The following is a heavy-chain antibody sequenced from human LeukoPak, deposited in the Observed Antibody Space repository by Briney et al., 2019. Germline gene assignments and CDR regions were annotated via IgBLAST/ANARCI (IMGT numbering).Heavy chain of an antibody. CDR2: ISYDGSNK. CDR3: SKVRQWELLAYYYGMDV. V-gene: IGHV3-30*18. CDR1: GFTFSSHG. J-gene: IGHJ6*02. Sequence: GSSLRLSCAASGFTFSSHGMHWARQATGKGLEWVAVISYDGSNKYYADYVKGRFTSSRDNSKNTLYLQLYSLRPEDTAVYYSSKVRQWELLAYYYGMDVWGQGTTVSVSS. D-gene: IGHD1-26*01.